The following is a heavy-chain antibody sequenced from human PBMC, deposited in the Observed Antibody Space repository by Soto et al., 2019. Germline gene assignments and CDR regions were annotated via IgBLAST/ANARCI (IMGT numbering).Heavy chain of an antibody. Sequence: ESGGGVVQPGRSLRLSCAASGFTFSSYGMHWVRQAPGKGLEWVAVISYDGSNKYYADSVKGRFTISRDNSKNTLYLQMNSLRAEDTAVYYCAKAGFVVPAAISHYYYYMDVWGKGTTVTVSS. CDR3: AKAGFVVPAAISHYYYYMDV. J-gene: IGHJ6*03. V-gene: IGHV3-30*18. CDR2: ISYDGSNK. D-gene: IGHD2-2*01. CDR1: GFTFSSYG.